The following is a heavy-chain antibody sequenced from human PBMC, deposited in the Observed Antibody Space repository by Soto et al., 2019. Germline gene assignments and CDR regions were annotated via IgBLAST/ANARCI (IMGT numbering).Heavy chain of an antibody. V-gene: IGHV4-39*01. J-gene: IGHJ4*02. Sequence: QLQLQESGPGLVKPSETLSLTCNASGGSITSSGSAWGWIRQSPGKGLEWIGTIDYSGNIYYIPSLKSRINKSVDTSKNQISLKLSSVTAADTAVYDCARHIHNQGFVYYFDSWGQGTLVPVSS. CDR2: IDYSGNI. CDR3: ARHIHNQGFVYYFDS. CDR1: GGSITSSGSA. D-gene: IGHD1-1*01.